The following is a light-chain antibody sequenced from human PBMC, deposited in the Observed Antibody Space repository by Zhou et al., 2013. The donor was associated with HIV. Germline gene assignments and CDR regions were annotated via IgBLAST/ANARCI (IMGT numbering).Light chain of an antibody. Sequence: DIVLTQSPGTLSLSPGERATLSCRASQSVSSTYLAWYQQKPGQAPRLLIFGASSRATGIPDRFSGSGSGTDFTLTISRLEPEDFAVYYCQQYRSSATFGGGTKVEIK. CDR2: GAS. V-gene: IGKV3-20*01. J-gene: IGKJ4*01. CDR3: QQYRSSAT. CDR1: QSVSSTY.